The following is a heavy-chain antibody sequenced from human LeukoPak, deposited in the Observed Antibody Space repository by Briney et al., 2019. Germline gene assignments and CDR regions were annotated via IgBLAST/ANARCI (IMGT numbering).Heavy chain of an antibody. CDR2: ISGDGGST. CDR1: GFTFDDYA. J-gene: IGHJ4*02. V-gene: IGHV3-43*02. D-gene: IGHD3-22*01. CDR3: AKDIPYYYDSSGYYPTDY. Sequence: GGSLRLSCAASGFTFDDYAMHWVRQARGKGLEWVSLISGDGGSTYYADSVKGRFTISRDNSKNSLYLQMNSLRTEDTALYYCAKDIPYYYDSSGYYPTDYWGQGTLVTVSS.